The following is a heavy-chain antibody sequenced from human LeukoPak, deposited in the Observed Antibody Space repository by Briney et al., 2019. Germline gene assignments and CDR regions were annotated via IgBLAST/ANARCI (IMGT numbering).Heavy chain of an antibody. CDR1: GGSFSGYY. V-gene: IGHV4-34*01. J-gene: IGHJ6*02. CDR3: ARGRAGHIVVVTASYYYYGMDV. Sequence: SETLSLTCAVYGGSFSGYYWSWIRQPPGKGLEWIGETNHSGSTNYNPSLKSRVTISVDTSKSQFSLKLSSVTAADTAVYYCARGRAGHIVVVTASYYYYGMDVWGQGTTVTVSS. D-gene: IGHD2-21*02. CDR2: TNHSGST.